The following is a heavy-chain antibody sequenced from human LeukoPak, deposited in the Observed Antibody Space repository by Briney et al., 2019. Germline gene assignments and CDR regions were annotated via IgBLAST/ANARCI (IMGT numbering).Heavy chain of an antibody. CDR1: GFTFSSYS. CDR2: ISGSSSYI. D-gene: IGHD3-22*01. V-gene: IGHV3-21*01. J-gene: IGHJ4*02. CDR3: ARENDDSSGYYDY. Sequence: PGGSLRLSCAASGFTFSSYSMNWVRQAPGKGLEWVSSISGSSSYIYYADSVKGRFTISRDNAKNSLYLQMNSLRAEDTAVYYCARENDDSSGYYDYWGQGTLVTVSS.